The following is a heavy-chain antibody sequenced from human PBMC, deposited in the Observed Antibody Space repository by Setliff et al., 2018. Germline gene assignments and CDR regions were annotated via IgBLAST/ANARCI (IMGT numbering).Heavy chain of an antibody. V-gene: IGHV4-39*07. CDR3: ARRSGWPNWFDP. J-gene: IGHJ5*02. D-gene: IGHD6-19*01. CDR1: GGAISSSSYY. Sequence: PSETLSLTGTVSGGAISSSSYYWGWIRQPPGKGLEWIGSIYYSGSTNYNPSLKSRVTISVDTSKNQFSLKLSSVTAADTAVYYCARRSGWPNWFDPWGQGTLVTVSS. CDR2: IYYSGST.